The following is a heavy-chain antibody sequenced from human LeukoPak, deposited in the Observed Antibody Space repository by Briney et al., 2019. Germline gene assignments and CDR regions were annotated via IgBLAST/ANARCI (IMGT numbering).Heavy chain of an antibody. J-gene: IGHJ4*02. Sequence: PGGSLRLSCAASGFSFSVYEMHWVRQAPGKGLEWISDISSSGTTTYYADSVKGRFTVSGDNAKNSLYLQMISLRAEDTAVYYCTSLTVASKFDYWGKGTLVTVSS. CDR1: GFSFSVYE. CDR2: ISSSGTTT. D-gene: IGHD6-19*01. CDR3: TSLTVASKFDY. V-gene: IGHV3-48*03.